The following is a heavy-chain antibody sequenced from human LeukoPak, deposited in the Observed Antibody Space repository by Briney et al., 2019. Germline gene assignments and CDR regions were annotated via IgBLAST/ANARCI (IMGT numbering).Heavy chain of an antibody. CDR2: INHSGST. CDR3: ARGPRLWFGESHYYFYGMDV. V-gene: IGHV4-34*01. J-gene: IGHJ6*02. D-gene: IGHD3-10*01. CDR1: GGSISSGPYF. Sequence: PSETLSLTCSVSGGSISSGPYFWSWIRQPPGKGLEWIGEINHSGSTNYNPSLKSRVTISVDTSKNQFSLKLSSVTAADTAVYYCARGPRLWFGESHYYFYGMDVCGQGKMVTVSS.